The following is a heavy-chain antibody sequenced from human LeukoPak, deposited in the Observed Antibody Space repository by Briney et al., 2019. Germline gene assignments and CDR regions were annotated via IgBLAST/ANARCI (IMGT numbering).Heavy chain of an antibody. V-gene: IGHV1-24*01. Sequence: ASVKVSCKVSGYTLTELSMHWVRQAPGKGLEWMGGFDPEDGETIYAQKFQGRVTMTEDTSTDTAYMELSSLRSEGTAVYYCATVLHYTSCYRDWGQGTLVTVSS. CDR3: ATVLHYTSCYRD. D-gene: IGHD2-2*01. CDR2: FDPEDGET. CDR1: GYTLTELS. J-gene: IGHJ4*02.